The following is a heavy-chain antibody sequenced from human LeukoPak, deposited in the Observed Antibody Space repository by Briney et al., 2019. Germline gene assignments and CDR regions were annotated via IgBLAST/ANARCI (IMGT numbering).Heavy chain of an antibody. CDR3: ASQEYSSSGGDY. CDR1: GFTFSSYA. D-gene: IGHD6-6*01. Sequence: GESLRLSCAASGFTFSSYAMHWVRQPPGKGLEWVAVISYDGSNKYYADSVKGRFTISRDNSKNTLYLQMNSLRAEDAAVYCCASQEYSSSGGDYWGQGTLVTVSS. CDR2: ISYDGSNK. J-gene: IGHJ4*02. V-gene: IGHV3-30-3*01.